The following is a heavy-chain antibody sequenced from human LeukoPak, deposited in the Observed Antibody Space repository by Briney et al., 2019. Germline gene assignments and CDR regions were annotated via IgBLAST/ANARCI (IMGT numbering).Heavy chain of an antibody. D-gene: IGHD1-26*01. J-gene: IGHJ3*02. V-gene: IGHV3-7*01. CDR1: GFTFSSYW. CDR2: MKYDGSVK. CDR3: ARSYLDAFDI. Sequence: GGSLRLSCAASGFTFSSYWMSWVRQAPGKGLEWVANMKYDGSVKYYVDSVKGRFTISRDNAKNSLYLQMNSLRAEDTAVYYCARSYLDAFDIWGQGTMVTVSS.